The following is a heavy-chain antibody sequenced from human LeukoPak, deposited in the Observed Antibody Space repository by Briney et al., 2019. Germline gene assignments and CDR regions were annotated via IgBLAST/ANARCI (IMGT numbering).Heavy chain of an antibody. CDR1: GGSISSYY. J-gene: IGHJ4*02. V-gene: IGHV4-59*01. CDR2: IYYSGST. D-gene: IGHD3-10*01. Sequence: SATLSLTCTVSGGSISSYYWSWIRQPPGKGLEWIGDIYYSGSTNYNPSLKSRVTISVDTSKNQFSLKLSSVTAADTAVYYCARVNAYYYGSGSYSHFDYWGQGTLVTVSS. CDR3: ARVNAYYYGSGSYSHFDY.